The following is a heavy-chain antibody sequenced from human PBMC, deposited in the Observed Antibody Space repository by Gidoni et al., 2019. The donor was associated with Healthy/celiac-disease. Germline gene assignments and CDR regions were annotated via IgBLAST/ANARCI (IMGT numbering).Heavy chain of an antibody. CDR1: GVTFSSYA. D-gene: IGHD6-19*01. V-gene: IGHV3-23*01. CDR2: ISGSGGST. Sequence: EVQLLESGGGLVQPGGSLRLSCAASGVTFSSYAMSWVRQAPGKGLEWVSAISGSGGSTYYADSVKGRFTISRDNSKNTLYLQMNSLRAEDTAVYYCAKGQWLTPYFQHWGQGTLVTVSS. CDR3: AKGQWLTPYFQH. J-gene: IGHJ1*01.